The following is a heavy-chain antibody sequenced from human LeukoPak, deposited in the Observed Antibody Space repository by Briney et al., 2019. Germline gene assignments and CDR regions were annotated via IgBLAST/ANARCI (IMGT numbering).Heavy chain of an antibody. D-gene: IGHD1-26*01. CDR2: VSANGATT. J-gene: IGHJ1*01. Sequence: GGSLRLSCAASGFSFDRYEMNWVRRAPGRGLEWISYVSANGATTYYAESVRGRFSISRDNAKTSLSLQMNSLRVEDTAVYYCAIGGEGSGTYFGHWGQGTLVIVFS. CDR1: GFSFDRYE. CDR3: AIGGEGSGTYFGH. V-gene: IGHV3-48*03.